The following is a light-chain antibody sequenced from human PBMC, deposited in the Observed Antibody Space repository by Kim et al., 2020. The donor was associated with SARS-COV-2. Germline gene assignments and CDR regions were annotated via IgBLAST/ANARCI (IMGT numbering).Light chain of an antibody. Sequence: ASVGDRVTITGQASQDISNYLNWYQQKPGKAPKLLIYDASNLETGVPSRFSGSGSGTDFTFTISSLQPEDIATYYCQQYDNLLMYTFGQGTKLEI. CDR3: QQYDNLLMYT. CDR1: QDISNY. V-gene: IGKV1-33*01. J-gene: IGKJ2*01. CDR2: DAS.